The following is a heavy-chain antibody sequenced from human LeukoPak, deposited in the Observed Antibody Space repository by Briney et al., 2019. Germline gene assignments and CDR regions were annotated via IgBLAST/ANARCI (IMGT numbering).Heavy chain of an antibody. CDR3: AKPNSRWFDP. V-gene: IGHV3-48*01. Sequence: SGGSLRLSCAASGFTFSSYSMNWVRQAPGKGLEWVSFISSSSSTIYYADSVKGRFTISRDNAKNSLYLQMNSLRAEDTAVYYCAKPNSRWFDPWGQGTLVTVSS. CDR1: GFTFSSYS. J-gene: IGHJ5*02. CDR2: ISSSSSTI. D-gene: IGHD2-8*01.